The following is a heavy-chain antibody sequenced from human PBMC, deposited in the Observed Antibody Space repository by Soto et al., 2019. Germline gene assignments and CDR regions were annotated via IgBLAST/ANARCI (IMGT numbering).Heavy chain of an antibody. Sequence: QVQLQESGPGLVKPSETLSLTCTVSGGSVSSGSYYWSWIRQPPGKGLEWIGYIYYSGSTNYNPSLKSRVTIAVDTSKNQFSLKLSSVTAADTAVYYCASPARLQYRAFDIWGQGTMVTVSS. D-gene: IGHD4-4*01. V-gene: IGHV4-61*01. J-gene: IGHJ3*02. CDR3: ASPARLQYRAFDI. CDR2: IYYSGST. CDR1: GGSVSSGSYY.